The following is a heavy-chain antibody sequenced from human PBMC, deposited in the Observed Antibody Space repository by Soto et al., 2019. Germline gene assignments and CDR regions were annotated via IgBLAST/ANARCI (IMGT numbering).Heavy chain of an antibody. Sequence: PGGSLRLSCAASGFPFSSYGMHWVRQAPGKGLDWVGVIWYDGSNKDYAESVKGRFTISRDNSKNMLYLQMNSLRGDDTAVYYFDSWGQGALVTVSS. CDR3: DS. CDR2: IWYDGSNK. V-gene: IGHV3-33*03. CDR1: GFPFSSYG. J-gene: IGHJ4*02.